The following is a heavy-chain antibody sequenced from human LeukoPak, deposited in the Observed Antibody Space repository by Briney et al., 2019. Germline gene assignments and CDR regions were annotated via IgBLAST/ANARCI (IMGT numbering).Heavy chain of an antibody. CDR3: AYEGCSGSYRYYYMDF. Sequence: ASVKVSCKASGYTFTSYYMDWVRQAPGQRLEWMGIINPSGGSTSYAQKLQGRVTMTRDTSTSTVYMELSSLRSEDAVEYDWAYEGCSGSYRYYYMDFWGKGTTVTVSS. CDR2: INPSGGST. V-gene: IGHV1-46*01. D-gene: IGHD1-26*01. CDR1: GYTFTSYY. J-gene: IGHJ6*03.